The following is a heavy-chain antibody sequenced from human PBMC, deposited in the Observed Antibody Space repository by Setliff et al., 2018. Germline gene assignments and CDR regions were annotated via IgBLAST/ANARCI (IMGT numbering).Heavy chain of an antibody. V-gene: IGHV3-74*01. CDR1: GFTFSNYW. D-gene: IGHD2-21*02. CDR3: ARGLRPSDY. CDR2: INTDGSTT. Sequence: GGSLRLSCAASGFTFSNYWMHWVRQTPGEGLVWVSQINTDGSTTRYADSVKGRFTVSRDNAKNTLYLQMNSLRGEDTAVYYCARGLRPSDYWGQGTLVTVSS. J-gene: IGHJ4*02.